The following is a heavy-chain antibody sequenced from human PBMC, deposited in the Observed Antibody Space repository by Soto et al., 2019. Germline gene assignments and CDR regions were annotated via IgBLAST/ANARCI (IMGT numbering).Heavy chain of an antibody. J-gene: IGHJ6*03. Sequence: ASVKVSCKASGYTFTSYDINWVRQATGQGLEWMGWMNPNSGNTGYAQKFQGRVTMTRNTSISTAYMELSSLRSEDTAVYYCARRDWDIVVVPAGVRSAFKDHYYYYYMDVRGKGTTVTLSS. CDR1: GYTFTSYD. CDR2: MNPNSGNT. V-gene: IGHV1-8*01. CDR3: ARRDWDIVVVPAGVRSAFKDHYYYYYMDV. D-gene: IGHD2-2*01.